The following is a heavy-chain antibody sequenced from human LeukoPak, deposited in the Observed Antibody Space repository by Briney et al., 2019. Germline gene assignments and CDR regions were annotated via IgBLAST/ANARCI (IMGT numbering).Heavy chain of an antibody. Sequence: GGSLRLSCAASGFSFSSYAMTWVRQAPGKGLEWVSAITGSGGDTYSADSVKGRFTISRDNSKNTLSLQMNSLRADDTAIYYCAKGSMAARPYCFDYWGQGTLVTVSS. CDR3: AKGSMAARPYCFDY. CDR2: ITGSGGDT. CDR1: GFSFSSYA. V-gene: IGHV3-23*01. D-gene: IGHD6-6*01. J-gene: IGHJ4*02.